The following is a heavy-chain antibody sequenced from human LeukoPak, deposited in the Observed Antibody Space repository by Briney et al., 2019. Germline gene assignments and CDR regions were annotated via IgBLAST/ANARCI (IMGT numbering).Heavy chain of an antibody. CDR3: ARGEVLGYDLTAFDI. J-gene: IGHJ3*02. Sequence: ASVKVSCKASGYTFTSYGISWVRQAPGQGLEWMGWISAYNGNTSYAQKLQGRVTMTTDTSTSTAYMELRSLRSDDTAVYYCARGEVLGYDLTAFDIWGQGTMVTVSS. D-gene: IGHD3-16*01. CDR1: GYTFTSYG. CDR2: ISAYNGNT. V-gene: IGHV1-18*01.